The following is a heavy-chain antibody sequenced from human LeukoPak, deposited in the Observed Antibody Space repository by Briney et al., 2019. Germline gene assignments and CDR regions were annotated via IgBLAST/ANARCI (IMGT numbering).Heavy chain of an antibody. J-gene: IGHJ4*02. CDR2: ISAYNGNT. CDR1: GYAFTSYG. CDR3: ARNRIYDYDSSGYYDY. Sequence: GASVKVSCKASGYAFTSYGISWVRQAHGQGLEWMGWISAYNGNTNYAQKFQGRVSMTTDTSTSTAYMELRSLRSDDTAVYYCARNRIYDYDSSGYYDYWGQGTLVTVSS. V-gene: IGHV1-18*01. D-gene: IGHD3-22*01.